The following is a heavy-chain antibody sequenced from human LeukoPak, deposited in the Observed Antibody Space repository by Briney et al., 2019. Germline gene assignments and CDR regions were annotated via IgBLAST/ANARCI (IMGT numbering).Heavy chain of an antibody. D-gene: IGHD1-14*01. Sequence: SETLSLTCAVYGGSFSGYYWSWLRQPPGKGREWIGEINHSGSTNYNPSLKSRVTISVDTSKNQFSLKLSSVTAADTAVYYCARERTRHFDYWGQGTLVTVSS. V-gene: IGHV4-34*01. J-gene: IGHJ4*02. CDR3: ARERTRHFDY. CDR2: INHSGST. CDR1: GGSFSGYY.